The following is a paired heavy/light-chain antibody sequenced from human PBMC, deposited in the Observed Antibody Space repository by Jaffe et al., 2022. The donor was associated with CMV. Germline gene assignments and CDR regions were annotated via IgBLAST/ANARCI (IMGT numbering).Heavy chain of an antibody. Sequence: QLQLQESGPGLVKPSETLSLTCTVSGGSISSSSYYWGWIRQPPGKGLEWIGNIYYSGSTYYNPSLKSRVTMSVDTSRNQFSLHVSSVTAADTAVYYCARLNSGWYRANCFDFWGQGTLVTVSS. CDR1: GGSISSSSYY. D-gene: IGHD6-19*01. J-gene: IGHJ4*02. V-gene: IGHV4-39*01. CDR3: ARLNSGWYRANCFDF. CDR2: IYYSGST.
Light chain of an antibody. V-gene: IGKV3-20*01. CDR2: GAS. CDR3: QQYGSSPPIT. CDR1: QSVSNNY. Sequence: EIVLTQSPGTLSLSPGERATLSCRASQSVSNNYLAWYQRKPGQTPRLLIYGASNRATGIPDRFSGSGSGTDFTLTISRLEPEDFAVYYCQQYGSSPPITFGPGTKVDIK. J-gene: IGKJ3*01.